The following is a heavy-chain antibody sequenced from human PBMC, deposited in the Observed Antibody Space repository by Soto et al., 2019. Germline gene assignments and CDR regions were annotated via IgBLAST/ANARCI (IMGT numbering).Heavy chain of an antibody. CDR1: GFTFSSYG. V-gene: IGHV3-33*01. CDR3: AREGWESKRFDY. J-gene: IGHJ4*02. D-gene: IGHD1-26*01. CDR2: IWYDGSNK. Sequence: GGSLRLSCAASGFTFSSYGMHWVRQAPGKGLEWVAVIWYDGSNKYYADSVKGRFTISRDNSKNTLYLQMNSLRAEDTAVYYCAREGWESKRFDYWGQGTLVTVSS.